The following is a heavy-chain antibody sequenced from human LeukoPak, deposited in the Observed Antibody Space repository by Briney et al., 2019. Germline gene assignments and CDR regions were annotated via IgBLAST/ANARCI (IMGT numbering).Heavy chain of an antibody. CDR3: ARDPAVTTFDY. Sequence: ASVKVSCKASGYTFTSYYMHWLRQAPGQGLEWMGIINPSGGSTSYAQKFQGRVTMTRDTSTSTVYMELSSLRSEDTAVYYCARDPAVTTFDYWGQGTLVTVSS. V-gene: IGHV1-46*01. J-gene: IGHJ4*02. D-gene: IGHD4-17*01. CDR2: INPSGGST. CDR1: GYTFTSYY.